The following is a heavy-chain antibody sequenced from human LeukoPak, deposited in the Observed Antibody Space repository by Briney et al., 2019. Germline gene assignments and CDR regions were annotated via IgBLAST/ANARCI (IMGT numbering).Heavy chain of an antibody. V-gene: IGHV3-23*01. CDR3: AKEHRSGWNLISFDL. J-gene: IGHJ4*02. Sequence: PGGSLRLSCAASGFTFSTYAISWVRQAPGKGLEWVSGISSSSATTYYADSVKGRFSISRDNSHSTLFLQLNGLRAEDTAVYYCAKEHRSGWNLISFDLWGQGTLVTVSS. D-gene: IGHD6-19*01. CDR2: ISSSSATT. CDR1: GFTFSTYA.